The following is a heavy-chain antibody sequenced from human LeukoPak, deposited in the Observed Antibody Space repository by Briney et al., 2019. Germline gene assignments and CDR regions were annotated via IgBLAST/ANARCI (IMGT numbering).Heavy chain of an antibody. V-gene: IGHV4-61*02. J-gene: IGHJ4*02. Sequence: PSQTLSHTCTVSNVSISSGSHYWNWIRQPAGKGLEWIGRIYAGGRSNYNPSLRSRVTISVDTSKNQFSLRLSSVTATDTGVYYCASDHSGWLGLGYWGQGTLVSVSS. CDR2: IYAGGRS. CDR1: NVSISSGSHY. CDR3: ASDHSGWLGLGY. D-gene: IGHD6-19*01.